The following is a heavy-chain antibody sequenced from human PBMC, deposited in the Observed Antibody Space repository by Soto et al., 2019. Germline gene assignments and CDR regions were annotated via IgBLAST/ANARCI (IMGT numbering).Heavy chain of an antibody. V-gene: IGHV1-46*01. CDR1: GYTLTRYY. D-gene: IGHD3-10*01. J-gene: IGHJ4*02. Sequence: ASVKVSCKASGYTLTRYYVHWVRQAPGQGLEWMGIVNYDGGSTVYAQKFQGRVTMTRDTSTSTVYMELSSLRSEDTAVYYCARSGGPGSFDYWGQGTLVTVSS. CDR3: ARSGGPGSFDY. CDR2: VNYDGGST.